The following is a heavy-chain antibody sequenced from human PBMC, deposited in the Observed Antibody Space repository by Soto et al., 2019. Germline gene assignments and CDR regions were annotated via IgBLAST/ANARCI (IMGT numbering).Heavy chain of an antibody. CDR1: GASISYYH. CDR2: IYYSGST. Sequence: SETLSLTCTVSGASISYYHWSWIRQSPGKGLEWIGYIYYSGSTDSNPSLKSRVTMSVATYINRFSLKLNSVTAADTAVYYCARAVGGDDFLVYFDYWGQGTLVTVSS. V-gene: IGHV4-59*01. D-gene: IGHD2-21*02. J-gene: IGHJ4*02. CDR3: ARAVGGDDFLVYFDY.